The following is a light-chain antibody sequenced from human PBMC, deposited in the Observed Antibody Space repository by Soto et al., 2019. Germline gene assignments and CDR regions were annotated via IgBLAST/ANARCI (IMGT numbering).Light chain of an antibody. Sequence: QSVLTQPASVSGSPGQSITITCTGTSSDVGGYNYVSWYQQYPGKAPKLMIYDVTNRPPGVSNRFSGSKSGNTASLTISGPQAEDEADYFCSSYTSTSTFLFGAGTKVT. CDR2: DVT. V-gene: IGLV2-14*01. J-gene: IGLJ1*01. CDR3: SSYTSTSTFL. CDR1: SSDVGGYNY.